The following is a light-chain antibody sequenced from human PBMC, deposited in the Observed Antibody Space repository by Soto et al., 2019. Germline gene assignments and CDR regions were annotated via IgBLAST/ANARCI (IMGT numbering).Light chain of an antibody. CDR2: DAS. CDR3: QQRSNWLYT. CDR1: QSVSSY. V-gene: IGKV3-11*01. J-gene: IGKJ2*01. Sequence: EIVLTQSPATLSLSPGERATLSCRASQSVSSYLAWYQQKPGQAPRLLIYDASNRATGIPARFSGSGSGTDFTLTISSLEPEDFAVYYCQQRSNWLYTFGQGTKLVI.